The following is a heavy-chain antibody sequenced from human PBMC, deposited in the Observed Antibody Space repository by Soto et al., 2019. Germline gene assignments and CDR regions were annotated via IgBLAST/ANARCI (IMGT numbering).Heavy chain of an antibody. CDR1: GFTFSSYA. CDR3: AKDQFSFGWELITGAFDI. D-gene: IGHD1-20*01. J-gene: IGHJ3*02. V-gene: IGHV3-23*01. CDR2: ISGSGGST. Sequence: GGSLRLSCAASGFTFSSYAMSWVRQAPGKGLEWVSAISGSGGSTYYADSVKGRFTISRDNSKNTLYLQMNSLRAEDTAVYYCAKDQFSFGWELITGAFDIWGQGTMVTVSS.